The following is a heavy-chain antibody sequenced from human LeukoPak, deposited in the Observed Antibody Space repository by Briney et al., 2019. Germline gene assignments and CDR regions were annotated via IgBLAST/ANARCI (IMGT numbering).Heavy chain of an antibody. CDR3: ARDWGESGSGSYYHFDY. CDR2: ISAYNGNT. CDR1: GYTFTSYG. D-gene: IGHD3-10*01. J-gene: IGHJ4*02. V-gene: IGHV1-18*01. Sequence: ASVKVSCKASGYTFTSYGISWVRQAPGQGLEWMGWISAYNGNTNYAQKLQGRVTMTTDTSTSTAYMELRSLRSDDTAVYYCARDWGESGSGSYYHFDYWGQGTLVTVSS.